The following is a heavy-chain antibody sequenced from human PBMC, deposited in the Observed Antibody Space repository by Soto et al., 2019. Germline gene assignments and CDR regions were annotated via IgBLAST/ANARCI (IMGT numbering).Heavy chain of an antibody. J-gene: IGHJ4*02. Sequence: SETLSLTCSVSGGSVSSYWRSWIRQPPGKGLEWIGYIYYTGSTNYSPSLKGRVTISLDASKSQFSLKLTSVTAADTAVYYCARGPGASDYYFDYWGPGTLVTVSS. D-gene: IGHD3-10*01. CDR2: IYYTGST. CDR1: GGSVSSYW. V-gene: IGHV4-59*02. CDR3: ARGPGASDYYFDY.